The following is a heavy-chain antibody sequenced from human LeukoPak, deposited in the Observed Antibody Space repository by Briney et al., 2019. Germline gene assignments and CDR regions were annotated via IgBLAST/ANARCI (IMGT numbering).Heavy chain of an antibody. Sequence: SETLSLTCTVSGGSISSSSYYWSWIRQPPGKGLEWIGYIYYSGSTNYNPSLKSRVTISVDTSKNQFSLKLSSVTAADTAVYYCARSTVVTGFGGTYNWFDPWGQGTLVTVSS. J-gene: IGHJ5*02. CDR3: ARSTVVTGFGGTYNWFDP. V-gene: IGHV4-61*05. CDR2: IYYSGST. D-gene: IGHD4-23*01. CDR1: GGSISSSSYY.